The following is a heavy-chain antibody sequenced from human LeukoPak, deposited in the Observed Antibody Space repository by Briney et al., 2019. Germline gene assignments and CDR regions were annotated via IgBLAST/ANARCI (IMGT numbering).Heavy chain of an antibody. J-gene: IGHJ2*01. D-gene: IGHD2-2*01. CDR2: IYYSGST. CDR3: ARFRGYCSSTSCWAGYSYFDL. V-gene: IGHV4-61*01. Sequence: SETLSLTCTVSGGSVSSGSYYWSWIRQPPGKGLEWIGYIYYSGSTNYNPSLKSRVTISVDTSKNQFSLKLSSVTVADTAVYYCARFRGYCSSTSCWAGYSYFDLWGRGTLVTVSS. CDR1: GGSVSSGSYY.